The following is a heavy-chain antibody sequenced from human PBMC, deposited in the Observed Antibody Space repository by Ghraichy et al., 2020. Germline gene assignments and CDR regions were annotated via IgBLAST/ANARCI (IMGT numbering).Heavy chain of an antibody. V-gene: IGHV1-2*02. CDR2: VSPKSGGT. Sequence: ASVKVSCKTSGFTFSDYYMHWERQAPGQGLEWMGWVSPKSGGTNYEPKFKGRVTMTRDTSITAIYMELNKLTSDDTAVYYCAREDLLTQVFYFWGQGALVTVSS. CDR3: AREDLLTQVFYF. CDR1: GFTFSDYY. J-gene: IGHJ4*02. D-gene: IGHD2-21*02.